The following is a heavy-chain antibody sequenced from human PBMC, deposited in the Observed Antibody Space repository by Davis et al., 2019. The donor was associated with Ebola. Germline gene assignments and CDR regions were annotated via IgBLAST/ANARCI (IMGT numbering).Heavy chain of an antibody. V-gene: IGHV5-51*01. CDR2: IHPGDYST. J-gene: IGHJ4*02. D-gene: IGHD2-21*02. CDR1: GYTFNSYW. CDR3: ATPRFNWDYYSGFDY. Sequence: GESLKISCKGSGYTFNSYWIGWVRQMPGKGLEWMGIIHPGDYSTRYSPSFRDQVTISADKSITTAYLQWSSLKASDTAMYYCATPRFNWDYYSGFDYWGQGTLVTVPS.